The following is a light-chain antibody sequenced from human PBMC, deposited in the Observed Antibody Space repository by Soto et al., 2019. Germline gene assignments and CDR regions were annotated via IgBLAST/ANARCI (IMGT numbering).Light chain of an antibody. J-gene: IGLJ2*01. CDR3: QSYDSCLSASVV. CDR1: SSNIGAGYD. Sequence: QSVLTQPTSVSGAPGQRVTISCTGSSSNIGAGYDVHWYQQLPGTAPKLLIYGNSNRPSGVPDRFAGSKSGTSASLAITGLQAEDEADYYCQSYDSCLSASVVFGGGTKVTVL. V-gene: IGLV1-40*01. CDR2: GNS.